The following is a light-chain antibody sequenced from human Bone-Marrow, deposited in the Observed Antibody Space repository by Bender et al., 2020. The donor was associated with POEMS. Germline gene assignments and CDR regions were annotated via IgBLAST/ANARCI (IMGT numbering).Light chain of an antibody. CDR2: QDA. Sequence: SYELTQSPSVSVSPGQTASITCSGDKLGDKYVCWYQQKPGQSPLLVMYQDAKRPSGVPERFSGSNSGNTATLTIRGTQAMDEADYYCQAWDSRTAVFGGGTKLTVV. CDR3: QAWDSRTAV. J-gene: IGLJ2*01. V-gene: IGLV3-1*01. CDR1: KLGDKY.